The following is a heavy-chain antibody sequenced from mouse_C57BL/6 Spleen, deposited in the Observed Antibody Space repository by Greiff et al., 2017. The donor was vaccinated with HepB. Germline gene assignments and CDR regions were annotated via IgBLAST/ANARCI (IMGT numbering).Heavy chain of an antibody. J-gene: IGHJ1*03. CDR1: GYTFTSYW. CDR3: ARCPDYYGSSYQGYWYFDV. Sequence: QVQLQQPGAELVKPGASVKLSCKASGYTFTSYWMHWVKQRPGQGLEWIGMIHPNSGSTNYNEKFKSKATLTVDKSSSTAYMQLSSLTSEDAAVYYCARCPDYYGSSYQGYWYFDVWGTGTTVTVSS. CDR2: IHPNSGST. V-gene: IGHV1-64*01. D-gene: IGHD1-1*01.